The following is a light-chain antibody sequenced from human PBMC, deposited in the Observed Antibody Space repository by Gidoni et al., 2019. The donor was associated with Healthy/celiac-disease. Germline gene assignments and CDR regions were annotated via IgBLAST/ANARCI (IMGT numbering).Light chain of an antibody. V-gene: IGKV3-11*01. CDR1: QSVSSY. CDR3: QQRSNWPYT. CDR2: DAS. J-gene: IGKJ2*01. Sequence: EIVLTQSPATLSLSPGERATLSCRASQSVSSYLAWYQQKPGQAPRLLIYDASNRATGIPARFSGSGSGTDFTLTISSLEREDFAVYYCQQRSNWPYTFGQXTKLEIK.